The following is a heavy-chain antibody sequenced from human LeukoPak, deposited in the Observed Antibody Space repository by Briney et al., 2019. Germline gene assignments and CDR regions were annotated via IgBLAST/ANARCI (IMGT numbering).Heavy chain of an antibody. D-gene: IGHD3-9*01. CDR2: INHSGST. V-gene: IGHV4-34*01. J-gene: IGHJ6*02. CDR1: GGSFSGYY. CDR3: ARVRDILTERNRPYYYYGMDV. Sequence: PSETLSLTCAVYGGSFSGYYWSWIRQPPGKGLEWIGEINHSGSTNYNPSLKSRVTISVDTSKNQFSLKLSSVTAADTAVYYCARVRDILTERNRPYYYYGMDVWGQGTTVTVSS.